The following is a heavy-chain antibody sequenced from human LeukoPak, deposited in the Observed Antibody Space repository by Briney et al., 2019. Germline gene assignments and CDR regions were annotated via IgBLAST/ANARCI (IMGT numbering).Heavy chain of an antibody. Sequence: SETLSLTCTVSGGSISSSGFYWGWIRQPPRKGLEWIGTIYSTGSTYYNPSLKSRVTISVDTSKNQFSLRLSSVTAADTAVYYCARRGTGGRSVDCWGQGTLVTVSS. CDR3: ARRGTGGRSVDC. J-gene: IGHJ4*02. CDR1: GGSISSSGFY. V-gene: IGHV4-39*01. D-gene: IGHD1-1*01. CDR2: IYSTGST.